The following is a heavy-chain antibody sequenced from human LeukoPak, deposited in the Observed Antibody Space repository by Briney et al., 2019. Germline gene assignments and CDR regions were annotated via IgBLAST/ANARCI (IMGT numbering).Heavy chain of an antibody. J-gene: IGHJ3*02. V-gene: IGHV4-39*01. CDR1: GGSISSSSYY. CDR3: ARRAVRDYDFWSGLTADAFDI. CDR2: IYYSGST. Sequence: SETLSLTCTVSGGSISSSSYYWGWIRQPPGKGLEWIGSIYYSGSTYYNPSLKSRVTISVDTSKNQFSLKLSSVTAADTAVYYCARRAVRDYDFWSGLTADAFDIWGQGTMVTVSS. D-gene: IGHD3-3*01.